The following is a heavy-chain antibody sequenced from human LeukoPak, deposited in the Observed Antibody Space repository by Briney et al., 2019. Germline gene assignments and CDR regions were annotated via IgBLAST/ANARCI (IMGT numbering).Heavy chain of an antibody. D-gene: IGHD6-13*01. V-gene: IGHV4-59*01. Sequence: SETLSLTCTVSGGSISTYYWSWIRQPPGKGLVWIGYIYYTGSTNYNHSLKSRVTISIDTSKNQFSLKLRSVTAADTAVYYCARVDSSNWYDSRGYFDYWGQGTLVTVSS. CDR3: ARVDSSNWYDSRGYFDY. CDR1: GGSISTYY. CDR2: IYYTGST. J-gene: IGHJ4*02.